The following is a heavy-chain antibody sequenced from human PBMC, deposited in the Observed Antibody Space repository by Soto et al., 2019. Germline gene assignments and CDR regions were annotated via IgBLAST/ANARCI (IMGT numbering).Heavy chain of an antibody. CDR1: GDSISSSSYY. Sequence: SETLSLTCTVSGDSISSSSYYWGWIRQPPGKRLEWIGSMYYSGSTYYNQSLNSRVTISVDTSKNQFSLKVSSVTAADTAVYYCARLRGSSGWYTDYWGQGTQVTVSS. CDR3: ARLRGSSGWYTDY. V-gene: IGHV4-39*01. CDR2: MYYSGST. J-gene: IGHJ4*02. D-gene: IGHD6-19*01.